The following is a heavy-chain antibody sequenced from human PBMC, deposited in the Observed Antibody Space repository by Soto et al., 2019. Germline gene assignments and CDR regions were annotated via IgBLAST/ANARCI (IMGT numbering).Heavy chain of an antibody. Sequence: QVQLVQSGAEVKKPGSSVKVSCKASGGTFSSYAISWVRQAPGQGLEWMGGLIPIFGTANYAQKFQGRVTLTEDESTSTAYREQSRLRSEDTAVYYCAREVCGYCTNGVFYTRAFDIWGQGTMVAVSS. CDR1: GGTFSSYA. V-gene: IGHV1-69*01. CDR2: LIPIFGTA. D-gene: IGHD2-8*01. J-gene: IGHJ3*02. CDR3: AREVCGYCTNGVFYTRAFDI.